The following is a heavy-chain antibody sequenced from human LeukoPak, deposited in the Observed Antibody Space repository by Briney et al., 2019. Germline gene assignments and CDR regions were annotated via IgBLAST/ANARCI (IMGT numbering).Heavy chain of an antibody. V-gene: IGHV4-34*01. Sequence: SETLSLTCAVYGGSFSGYYWSWIRQPPGKGLEWIGEINHSGSTNYNPSLKSRVTISVDTSKNQLSLKLSSVTAADTAVYYCARIHKYYYDSSGYYNRYYGMDVWGQGTTVTVSS. CDR2: INHSGST. CDR3: ARIHKYYYDSSGYYNRYYGMDV. J-gene: IGHJ6*02. CDR1: GGSFSGYY. D-gene: IGHD3-22*01.